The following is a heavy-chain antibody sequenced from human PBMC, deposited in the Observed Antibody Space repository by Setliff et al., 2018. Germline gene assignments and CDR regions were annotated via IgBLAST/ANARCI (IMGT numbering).Heavy chain of an antibody. CDR1: KFSFSSYY. V-gene: IGHV3-11*01. J-gene: IGHJ4*02. D-gene: IGHD5-12*01. CDR3: ARDVLSYTAYHWLNF. Sequence: GGSLSLSCTASKFSFSSYYMAWIRQTPGKGLEWLSYISTTGDTISYAVSVKGRFTVSRDNAANSVSLRMSSLSPEDTAVYFCARDVLSYTAYHWLNFWGPGALVTVSS. CDR2: ISTTGDTI.